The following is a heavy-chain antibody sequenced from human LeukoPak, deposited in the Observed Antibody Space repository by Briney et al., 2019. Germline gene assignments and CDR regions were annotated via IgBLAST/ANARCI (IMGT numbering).Heavy chain of an antibody. J-gene: IGHJ4*02. CDR1: GGSISSSNW. CDR2: IYHSGST. D-gene: IGHD6-13*01. CDR3: ARVIIAAAGSGAFDY. V-gene: IGHV4-4*02. Sequence: SETLSLTCAVSGGSISSSNWWSWVRQPPGKGLEWIGEIYHSGSTNYNPSLKSRVTISVDKSKNQFSLKLSSVTAADTAVYYCARVIIAAAGSGAFDYWGQGTLVTVSS.